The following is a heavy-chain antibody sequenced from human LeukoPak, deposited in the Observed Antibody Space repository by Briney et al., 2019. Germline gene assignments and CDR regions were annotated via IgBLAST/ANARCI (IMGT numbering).Heavy chain of an antibody. Sequence: GGSLRLSCAASGFTFSSYVMHWVRQAPGKGLEWVAFIRFDGSNKYYADSVKGRFTISRDNSENTLYLQMNSLRAEDTAVYYCAKEAGSTNNYYYYMDVWGKGTTVTVSS. CDR1: GFTFSSYV. D-gene: IGHD2-2*01. CDR2: IRFDGSNK. J-gene: IGHJ6*03. V-gene: IGHV3-30*02. CDR3: AKEAGSTNNYYYYMDV.